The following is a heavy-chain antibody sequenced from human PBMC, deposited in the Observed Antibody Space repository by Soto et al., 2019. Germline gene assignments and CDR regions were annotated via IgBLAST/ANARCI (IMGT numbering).Heavy chain of an antibody. CDR1: GFSLSTSGMC. CDR3: ARSTYYYDSSGYYYIDY. Sequence: GSGPTLVNPTQTLTLTCTFSGFSLSTSGMCVSWIRQPPGKALEWLALIDWDDDKYYSTSLKTRLTISKDTSKNQVVLTMTNMDPVDTATYYCARSTYYYDSSGYYYIDYWGQGPLVTAPQ. D-gene: IGHD3-22*01. V-gene: IGHV2-70*01. CDR2: IDWDDDK. J-gene: IGHJ4*02.